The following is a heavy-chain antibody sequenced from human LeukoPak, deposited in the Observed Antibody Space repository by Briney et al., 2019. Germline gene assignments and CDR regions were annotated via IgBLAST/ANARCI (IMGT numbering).Heavy chain of an antibody. D-gene: IGHD6-13*01. Sequence: ASVKVSCKASGYTFTSYGISWVRQAPGQGLEWMGWIIAYNGNTNYSQKLQGRVTMTTDTSTSTAYMEPRSLRSDDTAVYYCARGGLGAAAGPPRYWGQGTLVTVSS. J-gene: IGHJ4*02. CDR3: ARGGLGAAAGPPRY. CDR1: GYTFTSYG. CDR2: IIAYNGNT. V-gene: IGHV1-18*01.